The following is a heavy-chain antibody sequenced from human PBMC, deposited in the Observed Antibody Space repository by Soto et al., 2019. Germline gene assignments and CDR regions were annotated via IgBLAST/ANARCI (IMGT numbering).Heavy chain of an antibody. CDR1: GFTFSSYA. CDR3: AKGSGYSYGTHFTY. CDR2: ISGSGGST. D-gene: IGHD5-18*01. V-gene: IGHV3-23*01. J-gene: IGHJ4*02. Sequence: GGSLRLSCAASGFTFSSYAVTWVRQAPGKGLEWVSGISGSGGSTHYADSVKGRFTISRDNSENTLYLQMDSLRAEDTAVYYCAKGSGYSYGTHFTYWGQGTLVTVSS.